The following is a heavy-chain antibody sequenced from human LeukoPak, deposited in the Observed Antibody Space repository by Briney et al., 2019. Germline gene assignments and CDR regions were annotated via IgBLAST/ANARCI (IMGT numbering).Heavy chain of an antibody. Sequence: ASVKVSCKVSGYTLTELSMHWVRQAPGKGLEWMGGFDPEDGETIYAQKFQGRVTMTEDTSTDTAYMELSSLRSEDTAVYYCATEGLRWSDYYYYGMDVWGQGTTVTVSS. CDR1: GYTLTELS. CDR3: ATEGLRWSDYYYYGMDV. D-gene: IGHD4-23*01. V-gene: IGHV1-24*01. CDR2: FDPEDGET. J-gene: IGHJ6*02.